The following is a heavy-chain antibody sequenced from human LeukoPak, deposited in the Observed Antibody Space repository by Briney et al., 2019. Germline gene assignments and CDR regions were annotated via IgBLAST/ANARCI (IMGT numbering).Heavy chain of an antibody. CDR3: ARDGVLVAPYYFDY. Sequence: VTTIYSDGATNYADSVKGRFTISRDNSKNTLYLQMTSLRAEDTAVYYCARDGVLVAPYYFDYWGQGTLVTVSS. V-gene: IGHV3-66*01. CDR2: IYSDGAT. J-gene: IGHJ4*02. D-gene: IGHD2-8*01.